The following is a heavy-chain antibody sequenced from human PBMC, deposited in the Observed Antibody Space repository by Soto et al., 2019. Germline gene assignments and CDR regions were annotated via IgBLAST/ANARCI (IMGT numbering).Heavy chain of an antibody. CDR3: AREVLGDYGGMLDY. V-gene: IGHV1-18*04. CDR2: ISAYNGNT. CDR1: GYTFTSYG. J-gene: IGHJ4*02. D-gene: IGHD4-17*01. Sequence: QVQLVQSGAEVKKPGASVKVSCKASGYTFTSYGISWVRQASGQGHEWMGWISAYNGNTNYAQKRQGRVTMTTVTSTSTAYMELRSLRSDDTAVYYCAREVLGDYGGMLDYWGQGTLVTVSS.